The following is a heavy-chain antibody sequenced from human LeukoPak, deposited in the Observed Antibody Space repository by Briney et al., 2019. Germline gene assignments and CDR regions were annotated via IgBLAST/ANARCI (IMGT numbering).Heavy chain of an antibody. CDR2: FDPEDGET. V-gene: IGHV1-24*01. CDR1: GYTLTEMS. D-gene: IGHD5-12*01. Sequence: ASVKVSCKVFGYTLTEMSIHWVRQAPGKGLEWMGGFDPEDGETIYAEKFQARVTLTEDTSRDTAYMELSSLRSEDTAVYYCATTGPVTVATTGWFDPWGQGTLVTVSS. CDR3: ATTGPVTVATTGWFDP. J-gene: IGHJ5*02.